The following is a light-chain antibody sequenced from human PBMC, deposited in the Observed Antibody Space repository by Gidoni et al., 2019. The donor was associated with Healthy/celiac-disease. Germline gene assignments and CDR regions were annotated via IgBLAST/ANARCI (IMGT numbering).Light chain of an antibody. CDR2: WAS. V-gene: IGKV4-1*01. CDR1: KSVLYSSNNKNY. Sequence: DIVMTQSPDSLAVSLGERATINCTSSKSVLYSSNNKNYLAWYQQKPGQPPKLLIYWASTRESGVPDRCSGSGSGTDFTLTISSLQAEDVAVYYCQQYDSTPLFTFGPGTKVDIK. J-gene: IGKJ3*01. CDR3: QQYDSTPLFT.